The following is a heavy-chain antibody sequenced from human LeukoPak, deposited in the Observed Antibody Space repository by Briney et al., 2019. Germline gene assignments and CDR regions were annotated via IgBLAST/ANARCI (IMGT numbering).Heavy chain of an antibody. D-gene: IGHD2-21*01. Sequence: GGSLRLSCAPSGFTFSSYYMHSVRQATGKGLEWVSAIGTAGDTYYPGSVKGRFTISRENAKNSLYLQMNSLRAGDTAVYYCARYFCGRASSYGMDFWGQGTTVTVSS. CDR1: GFTFSSYY. CDR3: ARYFCGRASSYGMDF. CDR2: IGTAGDT. J-gene: IGHJ6*02. V-gene: IGHV3-13*04.